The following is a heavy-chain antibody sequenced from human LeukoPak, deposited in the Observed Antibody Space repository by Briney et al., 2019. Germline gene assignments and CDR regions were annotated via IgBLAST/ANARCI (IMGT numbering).Heavy chain of an antibody. CDR3: ARTEADCSGGSCYSAAFDI. D-gene: IGHD2-15*01. V-gene: IGHV4-59*01. J-gene: IGHJ3*02. CDR1: GGSISSYY. CDR2: IYYSGST. Sequence: PSETLSLTCTVSGGSISSYYWSWIRQPPGKGLEWIGYIYYSGSTNYNPSLKSRVTISEDTSKNQFSLKLSSVTAADTAVYYCARTEADCSGGSCYSAAFDIWGQGTMVTVSS.